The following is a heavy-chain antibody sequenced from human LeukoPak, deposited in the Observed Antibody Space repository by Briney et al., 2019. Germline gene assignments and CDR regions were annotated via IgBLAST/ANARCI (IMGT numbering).Heavy chain of an antibody. CDR3: ARIDYDLNQQ. D-gene: IGHD3-3*01. CDR1: GGSISTDSYY. V-gene: IGHV4-39*01. J-gene: IGHJ1*01. Sequence: SETLSLTCTVSGGSISTDSYYWGWIRQPPGKGLEWIALMYYSGSTKYNPSLKSRVSISVDMSKNQFSLKLTSVTAADTALYYCARIDYDLNQQWGQGTLVTVSS. CDR2: MYYSGST.